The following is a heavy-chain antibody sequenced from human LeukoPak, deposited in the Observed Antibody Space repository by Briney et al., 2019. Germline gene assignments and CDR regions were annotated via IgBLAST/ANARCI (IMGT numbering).Heavy chain of an antibody. CDR2: IYPDDSDA. D-gene: IGHD3-10*01. CDR3: ARGAYGSGSYYNYYGMDV. CDR1: GYTFATRW. J-gene: IGHJ6*02. Sequence: GESLKISCKGSGYTFATRWLAWVRQMPGRGLEWMGIIYPDDSDATYSPSFQGQVTISADKSISTAYLQWSSLKASDSAMYYCARGAYGSGSYYNYYGMDVWGQGTTVTVSS. V-gene: IGHV5-51*01.